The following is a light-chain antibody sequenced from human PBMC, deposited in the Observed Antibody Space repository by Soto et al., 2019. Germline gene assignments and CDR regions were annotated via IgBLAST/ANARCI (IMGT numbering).Light chain of an antibody. CDR3: QQYNNWPFT. V-gene: IGKV3-15*01. CDR2: GAY. J-gene: IGKJ5*01. CDR1: QSVSSN. Sequence: EIVMPQSPATLSVSAGERATLSCRASQSVSSNLAWYQQKPGQAPRLLIYGAYTRATGIPARFSGSVSGTEFTLTISSLQSEDFAVYYCQQYNNWPFTFGQGTRLE.